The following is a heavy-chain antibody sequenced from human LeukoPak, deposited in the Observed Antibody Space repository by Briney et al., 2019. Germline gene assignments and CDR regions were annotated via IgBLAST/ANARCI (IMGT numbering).Heavy chain of an antibody. CDR2: IYYTGST. D-gene: IGHD6-6*01. CDR1: GGSFNAYY. J-gene: IGHJ4*02. V-gene: IGHV4-59*08. Sequence: ASETLSLTCTASGGSFNAYYWTWFRQPPGKGLEWIGYIYYTGSTNSNPSLKSRVTISVDTSKNQFSLKLSSVTAADTAVYYCATIAGSSSYWGQGTLVTVSS. CDR3: ATIAGSSSY.